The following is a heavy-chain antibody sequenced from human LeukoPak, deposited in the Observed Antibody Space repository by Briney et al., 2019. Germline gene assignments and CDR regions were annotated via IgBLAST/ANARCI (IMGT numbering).Heavy chain of an antibody. Sequence: GESLKISCEASGYSFTNYWIGWVRQMPGKGLEWMGIIYPDDSESKYSPSFQGQVTISADKSISTAYLQWSSLKASDTAMYYCARRGNYYDSSGYSSNDYWGQGTLVTVSS. CDR2: IYPDDSES. V-gene: IGHV5-51*01. CDR1: GYSFTNYW. J-gene: IGHJ4*02. CDR3: ARRGNYYDSSGYSSNDY. D-gene: IGHD3-22*01.